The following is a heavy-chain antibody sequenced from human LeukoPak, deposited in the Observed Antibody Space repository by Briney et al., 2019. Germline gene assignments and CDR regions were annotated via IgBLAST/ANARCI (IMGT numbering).Heavy chain of an antibody. CDR1: GFTFSSYA. Sequence: GGSLRLSCAASGFTFSSYAVSWVRQATGKGLEWVSAISGSGGSTYYADSVRGRFTISRDSSKNTLYLQMNSLRAEDTAVYYCAKGGITMIVVVIQYYFDYWGQGPLVTVSS. CDR2: ISGSGGST. CDR3: AKGGITMIVVVIQYYFDY. V-gene: IGHV3-23*01. J-gene: IGHJ4*02. D-gene: IGHD3-22*01.